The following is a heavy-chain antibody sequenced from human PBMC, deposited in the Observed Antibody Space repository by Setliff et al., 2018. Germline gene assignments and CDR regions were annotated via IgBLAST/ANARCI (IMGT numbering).Heavy chain of an antibody. CDR3: ARSRTIAVKGGVFAV. Sequence: SETLSLTCIASGASITSDAYYWSWVRQHPGKGLEWIGYIYYSGSTYYNPSLESRVTISLDSSKNQFSLELHSVTAADTAVYYCARSRTIAVKGGVFAVWGRGTLVTVSS. CDR1: GASITSDAYY. CDR2: IYYSGST. D-gene: IGHD6-19*01. J-gene: IGHJ2*01. V-gene: IGHV4-31*03.